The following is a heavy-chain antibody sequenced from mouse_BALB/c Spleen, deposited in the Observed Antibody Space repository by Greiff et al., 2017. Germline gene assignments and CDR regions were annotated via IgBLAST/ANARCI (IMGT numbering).Heavy chain of an antibody. CDR2: INSNGGST. Sequence: EVQVVESGGGLVQPGGSLKLSCAASGFTFSSYGMSWVRQTPDKRLELVATINSNGGSTYYPDSVKGRFTISRDNAKNTLYLQMSSLKSEDTAMYYCARDGGGFDYWGQGTTLTVSS. V-gene: IGHV5-6-3*01. CDR3: ARDGGGFDY. J-gene: IGHJ2*01. CDR1: GFTFSSYG.